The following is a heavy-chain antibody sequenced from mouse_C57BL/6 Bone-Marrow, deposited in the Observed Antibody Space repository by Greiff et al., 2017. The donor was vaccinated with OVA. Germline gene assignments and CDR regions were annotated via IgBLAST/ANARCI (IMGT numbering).Heavy chain of an antibody. D-gene: IGHD3-3*01. CDR3: ARLGGY. CDR1: GYTFTSYW. J-gene: IGHJ2*01. V-gene: IGHV1-50*01. Sequence: QVQLQQPGAELVKPGASVKLSCKASGYTFTSYWMQWVKQRPGQGLEWIGEIDPSDSYTNYNQKFKGKATLTVETSSRTAYMQLSSLTSEDSAVYYCARLGGYWGQGTTLTVSS. CDR2: IDPSDSYT.